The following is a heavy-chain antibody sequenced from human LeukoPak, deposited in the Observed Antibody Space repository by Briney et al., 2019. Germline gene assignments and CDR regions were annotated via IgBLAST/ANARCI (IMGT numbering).Heavy chain of an antibody. D-gene: IGHD6-13*01. Sequence: GGSLRLSCAASGFTVSSNYMSWVRQAPGKGLEWVAVISYDGSNKYYADSVKGRFTISRDNSKNTLYLQMNSLRAEDTAVYYCAKGGIAAAGTKDAFDIWGQGTMVTVSS. CDR2: ISYDGSNK. J-gene: IGHJ3*02. CDR3: AKGGIAAAGTKDAFDI. V-gene: IGHV3-30*18. CDR1: GFTVSSNY.